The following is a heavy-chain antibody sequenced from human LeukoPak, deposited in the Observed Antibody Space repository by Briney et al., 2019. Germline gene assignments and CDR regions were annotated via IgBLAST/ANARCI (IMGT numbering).Heavy chain of an antibody. Sequence: GGSLRLSCAASGFTFTGDAMAWVRQAPGKGLQWVGRLKSKPDGGTADYAAPVKGRFIISRDDSRNTLYLQMNSLQIEDTAMYYCSTGLYPAWGQGTMVIVSS. J-gene: IGHJ3*01. D-gene: IGHD2/OR15-2a*01. CDR2: LKSKPDGGTA. V-gene: IGHV3-15*01. CDR3: STGLYPA. CDR1: GFTFTGDA.